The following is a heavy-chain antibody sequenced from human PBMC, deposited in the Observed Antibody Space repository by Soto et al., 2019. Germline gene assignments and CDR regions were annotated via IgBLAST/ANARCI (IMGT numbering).Heavy chain of an antibody. D-gene: IGHD2-21*02. CDR1: GFTFSSYS. J-gene: IGHJ4*02. CDR2: ISSSSSYI. V-gene: IGHV3-21*01. CDR3: AREALYCGGDCYTPDY. Sequence: EVHLVESGGGLVKPGGSLRLSCAASGFTFSSYSMNWVRQAPGKGLEWVSSISSSSSYIYYADSLKGRFTISRDNAKNSLDLQMNSLRAEDTAVYYCAREALYCGGDCYTPDYWGQGTLVTVAS.